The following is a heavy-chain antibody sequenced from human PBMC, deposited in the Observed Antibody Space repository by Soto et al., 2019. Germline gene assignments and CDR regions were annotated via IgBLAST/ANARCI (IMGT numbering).Heavy chain of an antibody. V-gene: IGHV3-30*18. D-gene: IGHD3-16*02. Sequence: GGSLRLSYAASGFTFSSYGMHWVRQAPGKGLEWVAVISYDGSNKYYADSVKGRFTISRDNSKNTLYLQMNSLRAGDTAVYYCAKDYGYTYYYYYYGMDVWGQGTTVTVSS. CDR2: ISYDGSNK. CDR3: AKDYGYTYYYYYYGMDV. CDR1: GFTFSSYG. J-gene: IGHJ6*02.